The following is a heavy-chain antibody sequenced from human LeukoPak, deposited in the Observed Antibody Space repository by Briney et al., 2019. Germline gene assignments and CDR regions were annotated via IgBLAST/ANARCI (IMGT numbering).Heavy chain of an antibody. V-gene: IGHV3-64*01. CDR2: ISSNGGST. J-gene: IGHJ6*03. Sequence: GGSLRLSCAASGFTFSSYAMHWVRQAPGKGLEYVSAISSNGGSTYYANSVKGRFTISRDNSKNTLYLQMGSLRAEDMAVYYCARDHYDFWSGYYQNYYYYMDVWGKGTTVTVSS. CDR3: ARDHYDFWSGYYQNYYYYMDV. D-gene: IGHD3-3*01. CDR1: GFTFSSYA.